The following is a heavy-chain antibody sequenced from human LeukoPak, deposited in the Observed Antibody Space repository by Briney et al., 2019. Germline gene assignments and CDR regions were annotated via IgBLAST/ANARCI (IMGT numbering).Heavy chain of an antibody. J-gene: IGHJ3*02. Sequence: GGSLRLFCAGSGFIFSDYILDWVRQVPGKGLEWIGRIRRKRNGYTTEFAASVEGRFTISRDDSENSPYLHMNNLKTEDTAVYYCSRDGPQGDQSGFDIWGQGTMVTVSS. D-gene: IGHD2-21*01. CDR3: SRDGPQGDQSGFDI. CDR2: IRRKRNGYTT. V-gene: IGHV3-72*01. CDR1: GFIFSDYI.